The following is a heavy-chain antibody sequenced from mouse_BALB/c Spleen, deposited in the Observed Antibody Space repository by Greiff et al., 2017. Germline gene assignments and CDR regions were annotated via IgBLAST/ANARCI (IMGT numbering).Heavy chain of an antibody. CDR1: GFTFSSYG. CDR2: INSNGGST. D-gene: IGHD3-2*02. CDR3: ARDLGFYYYAMDY. Sequence: EVHLVESGGGLVQPGGSLKLSCAASGFTFSSYGMSWVRQTPDKRLELVATINSNGGSTYYPDSVKGRFTISRDNAKNTLYLQMSSLKSEDTAMYYCARDLGFYYYAMDYWGQGTSVTVSS. J-gene: IGHJ4*01. V-gene: IGHV5-6-3*01.